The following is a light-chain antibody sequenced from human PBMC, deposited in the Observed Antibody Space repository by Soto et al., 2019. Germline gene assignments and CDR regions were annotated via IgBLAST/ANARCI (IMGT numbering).Light chain of an antibody. CDR3: QQYKKWPRT. CDR1: QSVYST. V-gene: IGKV3-15*01. J-gene: IGKJ4*01. Sequence: EIVMTQSPATLSVSPGERATLSCSASQSVYSTLAWYQQKPGQAPSLLIYHASTRATGIPARFSGSGSGTEFTLTISSLQSEDFAVYYCQQYKKWPRTFGGGTKLEIK. CDR2: HAS.